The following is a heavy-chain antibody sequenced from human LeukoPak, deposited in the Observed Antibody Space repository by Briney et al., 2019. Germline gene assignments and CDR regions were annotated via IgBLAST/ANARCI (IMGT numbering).Heavy chain of an antibody. CDR2: ISGSGGST. CDR1: GFTFSSYA. CDR3: AKDWNLSNYSLDP. D-gene: IGHD4-11*01. V-gene: IGHV3-23*01. Sequence: GGSLRLSCAASGFTFSSYAMSWVRQAPVKVLEWVSAISGSGGSTYYADSVKGRFTISRDNSKNTLYLQMNSLRAEDTAVYYCAKDWNLSNYSLDPWGQGTLVTVSS. J-gene: IGHJ5*02.